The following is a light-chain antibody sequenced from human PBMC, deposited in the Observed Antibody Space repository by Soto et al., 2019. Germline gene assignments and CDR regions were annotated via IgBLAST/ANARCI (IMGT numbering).Light chain of an antibody. CDR3: QKYNSAPLT. J-gene: IGKJ4*01. CDR2: AAS. Sequence: DIQMTQSPSSLSASVGDRVTITCRASQDISNYLAWYQQKPGKVPKLLIYAASTLQSGVPSRFSGSGSGTDFTLTISSXQPEDVATYYCQKYNSAPLTFGGGTKVDIK. V-gene: IGKV1-27*01. CDR1: QDISNY.